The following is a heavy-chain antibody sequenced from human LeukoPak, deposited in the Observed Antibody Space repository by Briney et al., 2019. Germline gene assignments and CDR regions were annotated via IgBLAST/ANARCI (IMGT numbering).Heavy chain of an antibody. CDR3: ARDWEAAAGRDAFDI. CDR1: GFTFSSYS. CDR2: ISSSSSYI. D-gene: IGHD6-13*01. V-gene: IGHV3-21*01. Sequence: GGSLRLSCAASGFTFSSYSMNWVRQAPGKGLEWVSSISSSSSYIYYADSVKGRFTISRDNAKNSLYLQMNSLRAEDTAVYYCARDWEAAAGRDAFDIWGQGTMVTVSS. J-gene: IGHJ3*02.